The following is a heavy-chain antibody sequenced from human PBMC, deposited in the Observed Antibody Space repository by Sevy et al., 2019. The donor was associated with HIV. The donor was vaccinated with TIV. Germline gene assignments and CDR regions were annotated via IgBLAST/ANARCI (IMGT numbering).Heavy chain of an antibody. D-gene: IGHD3-3*01. CDR2: ISSSSVTI. CDR1: GFTFSTYP. J-gene: IGHJ4*02. V-gene: IGHV3-48*02. CDR3: AGVPWDGVVLADY. Sequence: GGSLRLSCAASGFTFSTYPMIWVRQAPGKGLEWVSYISSSSVTIYYADSVKGRFTISRDNAKNSLFLQMNSLRDEDAVVYYCAGVPWDGVVLADYWGQGTLVTVSS.